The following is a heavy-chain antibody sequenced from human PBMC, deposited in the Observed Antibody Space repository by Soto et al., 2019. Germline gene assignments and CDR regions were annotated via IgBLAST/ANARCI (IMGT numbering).Heavy chain of an antibody. D-gene: IGHD2-2*01. CDR2: INPNSGGT. CDR1: GYTFTGYY. CDR3: ARGGGYCSSTSCYEYYYYGMDV. Sequence: QVQLVQSGAEVKKPGASVKVSCKASGYTFTGYYMHWVRQAPGQGLEWMGWINPNSGGTNYAQKFQGWGTMTRDTSISTAYMELSRLRSDDTAVYYCARGGGYCSSTSCYEYYYYGMDVWGQGTTVTVSS. V-gene: IGHV1-2*04. J-gene: IGHJ6*02.